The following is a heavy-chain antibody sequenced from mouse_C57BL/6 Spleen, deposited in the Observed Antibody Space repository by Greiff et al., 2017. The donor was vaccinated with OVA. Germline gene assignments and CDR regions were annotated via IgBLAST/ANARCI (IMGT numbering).Heavy chain of an antibody. D-gene: IGHD1-1*01. CDR2: IYPGSGST. J-gene: IGHJ4*01. Sequence: QVQLQQPGAELVKPGASVKMSCKASGYTFTSYWITWVKQRPGQGLEWIGDIYPGSGSTNYNEKFKSKATLTVDTSSSTAYMQLSSLTSEDSAVYYCARKGLLRYHYYAMDYWGQGTSVTVSS. CDR1: GYTFTSYW. V-gene: IGHV1-55*01. CDR3: ARKGLLRYHYYAMDY.